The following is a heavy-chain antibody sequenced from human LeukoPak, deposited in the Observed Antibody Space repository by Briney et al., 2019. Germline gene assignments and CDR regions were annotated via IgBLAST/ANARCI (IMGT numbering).Heavy chain of an antibody. CDR3: ARSRSGSGFGNWFDP. CDR1: GDSISSGNSY. CDR2: FYTSEMT. J-gene: IGHJ5*02. Sequence: SQTLSLTCTVSGDSISSGNSYWTWIRHPAGKGLEWIGRFYTSEMTYNPSLKSRVTISVDTSKNQFSLRLSSVTASDTAIYYCARSRSGSGFGNWFDPWGQGTLVTVSS. D-gene: IGHD3-22*01. V-gene: IGHV4-61*02.